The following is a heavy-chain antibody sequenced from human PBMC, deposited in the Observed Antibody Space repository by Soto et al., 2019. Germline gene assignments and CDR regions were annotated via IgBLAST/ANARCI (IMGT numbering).Heavy chain of an antibody. CDR3: ARDAFTMVRGVITPVDY. D-gene: IGHD3-10*01. V-gene: IGHV1-18*04. CDR1: GYTFTSYG. CDR2: ISAYNGNT. J-gene: IGHJ4*02. Sequence: QVQLVQSGAEVKKPGASVKVSCKASGYTFTSYGISWVRQAPGQGLEWMGWISAYNGNTNYAQKLQGRVTMTTDTSTSTAYMELRSLRSDDTAVYYCARDAFTMVRGVITPVDYWGQGTLVTASS.